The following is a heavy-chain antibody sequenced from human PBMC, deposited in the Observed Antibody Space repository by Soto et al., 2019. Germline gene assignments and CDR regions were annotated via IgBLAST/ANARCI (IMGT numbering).Heavy chain of an antibody. V-gene: IGHV3-9*01. Sequence: GGSLRLSCAASGFTFDDYAMHWVRQAPGKGLEWVSGISWNSGSIGYADSVKGRFTISRDNAKNSLYLQMNSLRAEDTALYYCAKGIGVGATGADAFDIWGQGTMVTVSS. CDR2: ISWNSGSI. CDR1: GFTFDDYA. J-gene: IGHJ3*02. CDR3: AKGIGVGATGADAFDI. D-gene: IGHD1-26*01.